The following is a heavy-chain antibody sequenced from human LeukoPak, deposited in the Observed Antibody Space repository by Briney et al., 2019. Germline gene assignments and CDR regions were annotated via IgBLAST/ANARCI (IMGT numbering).Heavy chain of an antibody. J-gene: IGHJ4*02. V-gene: IGHV4-59*01. CDR2: IYYSGST. CDR3: ARLPLYGYYFDY. D-gene: IGHD4-17*01. CDR1: GGSISSYY. Sequence: RPSETLSLTCTVSGGSISSYYWSWIRQPPGKGLEWIGYIYYSGSTNYNPSLKSRVTISVDTSKNQFSLKLSSVTAADTAVYYCARLPLYGYYFDYWGQGTLVTVSS.